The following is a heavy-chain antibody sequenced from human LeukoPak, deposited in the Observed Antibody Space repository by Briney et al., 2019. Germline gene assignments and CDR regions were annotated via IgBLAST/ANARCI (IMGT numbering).Heavy chain of an antibody. V-gene: IGHV3-23*01. J-gene: IGHJ4*02. CDR2: ISGSGGTT. CDR1: GFSFSNYA. D-gene: IGHD4-23*01. CDR3: AKVETTVATPFDY. Sequence: PGGSLRLSCAASGFSFSNYAMNWVRQAPEKGLEWVSGISGSGGTTYYADSVKGRFTISRDNSKDTLYLQLDSLRAEDTAIYYCAKVETTVATPFDYWGQGTLVTVSS.